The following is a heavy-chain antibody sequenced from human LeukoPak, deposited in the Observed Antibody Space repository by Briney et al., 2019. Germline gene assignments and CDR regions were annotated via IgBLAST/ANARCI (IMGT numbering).Heavy chain of an antibody. D-gene: IGHD3-22*01. V-gene: IGHV4-30-2*01. CDR1: GGSISSGDYS. CDR2: IFHSGST. J-gene: IGHJ4*02. Sequence: SETLSLTCAVSGGSISSGDYSWSWIRPPPGKGLEWIGYIFHSGSTYYNPSLKSRVTISLDRSKNQFSLKLSSVTAADTAVYYCATGGHDSSGYYTYYFDYWGQGTLVTVSS. CDR3: ATGGHDSSGYYTYYFDY.